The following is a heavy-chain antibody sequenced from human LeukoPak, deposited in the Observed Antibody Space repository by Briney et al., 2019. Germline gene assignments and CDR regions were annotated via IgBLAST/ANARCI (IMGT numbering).Heavy chain of an antibody. V-gene: IGHV3-74*01. D-gene: IGHD7-27*01. CDR3: ARVPRTGDSLHLDY. CDR1: GFTFSSYW. Sequence: GGSLRLSCAASGFTFSSYWMHWVRQAPGKGLVWVSRINSDGSSTSYADSVKGQFTISRDNAKDTLYLQMNSLRAEDTAVYYCARVPRTGDSLHLDYWGQGTLVTVSS. CDR2: INSDGSST. J-gene: IGHJ4*02.